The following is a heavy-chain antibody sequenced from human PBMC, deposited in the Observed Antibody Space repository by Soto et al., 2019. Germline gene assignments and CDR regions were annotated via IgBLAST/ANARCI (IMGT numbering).Heavy chain of an antibody. V-gene: IGHV3-48*03. CDR2: TSSSGGSI. CDR1: AVSFVSHD. J-gene: IGHJ5*02. Sequence: QLLESGGGLVQPGGSLRLSCEASAVSFVSHDMSWVRLAPGKGLEWVATTSSSGGSIYYADSVKGRFTVSRDNAKNSLYLQMNSLRAEDTAVYYCARSWGLYCSSSRCYSPWFDPWGRGTLVTVSS. D-gene: IGHD2-2*02. CDR3: ARSWGLYCSSSRCYSPWFDP.